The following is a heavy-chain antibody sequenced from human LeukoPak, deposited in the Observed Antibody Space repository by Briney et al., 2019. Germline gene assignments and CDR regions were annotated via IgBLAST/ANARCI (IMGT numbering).Heavy chain of an antibody. CDR3: AKDEQQLNAPGWFDP. J-gene: IGHJ5*02. CDR1: GLTFSIYG. CDR2: ISYEVSNK. D-gene: IGHD6-13*01. Sequence: GPSHRPSCAASGLTFSIYGTHSVRQAPGKWLECVAFISYEVSNKYYADSVKGRFTISRDNSTNTLYLQMNSLRGEDTAVYYCAKDEQQLNAPGWFDPWGQGTLVTVSS. V-gene: IGHV3-30*18.